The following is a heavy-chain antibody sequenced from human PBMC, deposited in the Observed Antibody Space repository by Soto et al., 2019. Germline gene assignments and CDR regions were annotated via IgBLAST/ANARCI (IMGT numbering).Heavy chain of an antibody. CDR1: GGSFKSGSYS. J-gene: IGHJ4*02. V-gene: IGHV4-61*01. D-gene: IGHD3-3*01. CDR2: VYHTGRT. Sequence: QVQLQESGPGLVKPSETLSLTCTVSGGSFKSGSYSWSWIRQPPGKGLEWIGYVYHTGRTSYNPSPKGRISISMDTSKNQFSLNLDSVTAADTAVYFCARDFAYFDSWGQGALVTVSS. CDR3: ARDFAYFDS.